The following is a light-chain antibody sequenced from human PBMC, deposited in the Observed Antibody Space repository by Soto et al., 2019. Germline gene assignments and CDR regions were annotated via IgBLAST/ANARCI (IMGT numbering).Light chain of an antibody. V-gene: IGLV1-44*01. J-gene: IGLJ3*02. Sequence: QSVLAQPSSASGTPGQRVTISCSGSTSNIGSNTVSWYRQLPGTAPKVLMYGSDQRPSGVPDRFSGFTSGTSASLAISGLQSEDEADYYCAAWDESLKGWVFGGGTKVTVL. CDR3: AAWDESLKGWV. CDR1: TSNIGSNT. CDR2: GSD.